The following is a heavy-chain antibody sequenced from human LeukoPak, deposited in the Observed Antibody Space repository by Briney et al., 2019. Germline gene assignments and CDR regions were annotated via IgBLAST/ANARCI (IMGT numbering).Heavy chain of an antibody. J-gene: IGHJ6*02. CDR3: ARDPYSSTWSYGMDV. CDR2: IKQDGSEE. CDR1: GFTFSSYW. V-gene: IGHV3-7*05. Sequence: PGGSLRLSCAASGFTFSSYWVSWVRQARGKGLEWVANIKQDGSEEVYVDSVKGRFTISRDNAKNSLFLQLNTLRAEDTAVYYCARDPYSSTWSYGMDVWGQGTTVTVSS. D-gene: IGHD6-6*01.